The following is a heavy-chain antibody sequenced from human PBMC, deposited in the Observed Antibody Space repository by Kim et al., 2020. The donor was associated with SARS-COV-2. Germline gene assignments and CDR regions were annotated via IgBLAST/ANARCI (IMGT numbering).Heavy chain of an antibody. D-gene: IGHD6-19*01. CDR3: AKMAGREGDYYMDV. J-gene: IGHJ6*03. CDR2: ISGSGGST. V-gene: IGHV3-23*01. CDR1: GFTFSSYA. Sequence: GGSLRLSCAASGFTFSSYAMSWVRQAPGKGLERVSAISGSGGSTYYADSVKGRFTISRDNSKNTLYLQMNSLRAEDTAVYYCAKMAGREGDYYMDVWGKGPTVTVSS.